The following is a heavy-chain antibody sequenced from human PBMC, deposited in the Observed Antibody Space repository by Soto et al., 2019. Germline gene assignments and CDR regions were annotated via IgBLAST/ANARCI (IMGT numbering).Heavy chain of an antibody. V-gene: IGHV4-34*01. J-gene: IGHJ4*02. CDR2: INHSGST. CDR1: GGSFSGYY. D-gene: IGHD3-3*01. Sequence: PSETLSLTCAVYGGSFSGYYWSWIRQPPGKGLEWIGEINHSGSTNYNPSLKSRVTISVDTSKNQFSLKLSSVTAADTAVYYCAILRNFDYWGQGTLVTVSS. CDR3: AILRNFDY.